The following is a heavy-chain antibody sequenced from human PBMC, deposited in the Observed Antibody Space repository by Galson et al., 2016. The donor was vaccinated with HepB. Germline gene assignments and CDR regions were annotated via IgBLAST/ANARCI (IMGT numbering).Heavy chain of an antibody. CDR2: ISRTSKVI. CDR1: GFIFSSFA. D-gene: IGHD3-10*02. CDR3: ASVTDDVQSDGDLPVDH. V-gene: IGHV3-48*02. Sequence: SLRLSCAASGFIFSSFAMNWVRQPPGKGLEWVSHISRTSKVIDYVDSVKGRFTTSRDNAKNSLYLQMNNLRDEDTAVYYCASVTDDVQSDGDLPVDHWGQGTLVIVSS. J-gene: IGHJ4*02.